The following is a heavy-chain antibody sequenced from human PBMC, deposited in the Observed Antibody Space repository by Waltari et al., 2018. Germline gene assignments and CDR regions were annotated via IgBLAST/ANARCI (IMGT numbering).Heavy chain of an antibody. CDR3: SLYWVDPHLHFDS. CDR1: GGSISSRTCY. Sequence: QLQLQESGPGLVKPSEALSLTCTVSGGSISSRTCYWDWVRQSPGNDLEWIGSIYYSGTTYYNPSLKSRVTMSVDTSKNQFSLELRSVTAADTAVYYCSLYWVDPHLHFDSWGQGTLVTVSS. CDR2: IYYSGTT. V-gene: IGHV4-39*01. D-gene: IGHD2-15*01. J-gene: IGHJ4*02.